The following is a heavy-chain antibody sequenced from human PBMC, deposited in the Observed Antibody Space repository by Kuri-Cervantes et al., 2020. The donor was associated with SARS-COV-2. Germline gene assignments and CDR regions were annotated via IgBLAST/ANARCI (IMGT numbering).Heavy chain of an antibody. CDR1: GFTFSTYA. CDR2: IGGSGGGT. Sequence: LSLTCAASGFTFSTYAMNWVRQGPGKGLEWVSAIGGSGGGTYYADSVKGRFTISRDNSKNTLYLQMHSLRAEDTAVYYCAKCYYDTSGYPLDYWGQGTLVTVSS. J-gene: IGHJ4*02. V-gene: IGHV3-23*01. CDR3: AKCYYDTSGYPLDY. D-gene: IGHD3-22*01.